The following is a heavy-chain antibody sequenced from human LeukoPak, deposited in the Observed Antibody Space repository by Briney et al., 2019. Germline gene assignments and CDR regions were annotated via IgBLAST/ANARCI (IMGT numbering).Heavy chain of an antibody. J-gene: IGHJ4*02. CDR2: IRYDGSNK. CDR1: GFTFSSYG. Sequence: GGSLRLSCAASGFTFSSYGMHWVRQAPGKGLEWVAFIRYDGSNKYYADSVKGRFTISRDNSKNTLYLQMNSLRAEDTAVYYCARSPSDPGSYYYFDYWGQGTLVTVSS. V-gene: IGHV3-30*02. D-gene: IGHD1-26*01. CDR3: ARSPSDPGSYYYFDY.